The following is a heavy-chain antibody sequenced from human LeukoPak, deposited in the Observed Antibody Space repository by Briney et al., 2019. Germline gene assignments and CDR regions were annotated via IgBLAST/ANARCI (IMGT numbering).Heavy chain of an antibody. CDR3: AKFPRFDSSGYYHDY. CDR2: IDSDGSST. CDR1: GFTFKNYW. J-gene: IGHJ4*02. D-gene: IGHD3-22*01. V-gene: IGHV3-74*01. Sequence: GGSLRLSCAASGFTFKNYWMHWVRQAPGKGLVWVSRIDSDGSSTNYADSVKGRFTISRDNAKNSLYLQMNSLRAEDTALYYCAKFPRFDSSGYYHDYWGQGTLVTVSS.